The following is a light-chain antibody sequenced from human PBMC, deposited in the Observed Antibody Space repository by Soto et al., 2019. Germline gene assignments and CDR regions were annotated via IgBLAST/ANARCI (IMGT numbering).Light chain of an antibody. J-gene: IGLJ1*01. V-gene: IGLV2-8*01. CDR1: SSDVGDYDY. CDR2: EVS. Sequence: QSVLTQPPSASGSPGQSVTISCIGTSSDVGDYDYVSWYQHHPGKAPKLIIYEVSKRPSGVPDRFSGSKSGNTASLTVSGLQAEDEADYYCTSYAGSNNFCVFGTGTKATVL. CDR3: TSYAGSNNFCV.